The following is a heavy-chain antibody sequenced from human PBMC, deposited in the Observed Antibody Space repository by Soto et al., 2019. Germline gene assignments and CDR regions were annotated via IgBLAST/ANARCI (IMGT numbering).Heavy chain of an antibody. J-gene: IGHJ4*02. Sequence: QVQLVQSGAEVKKPGASVQVSCKASGYTFTSYDSNWVRQATGQGLEWMGWMNPNSGKTGYAQKFQGRVTVTRNSSISTAYMELSSLRSEDTAEYYCARERSGRSDYWGQGTLVTVSS. CDR3: ARERSGRSDY. CDR2: MNPNSGKT. CDR1: GYTFTSYD. D-gene: IGHD3-3*01. V-gene: IGHV1-8*01.